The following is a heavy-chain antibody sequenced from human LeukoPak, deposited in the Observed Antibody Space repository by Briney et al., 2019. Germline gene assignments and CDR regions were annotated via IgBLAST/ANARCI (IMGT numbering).Heavy chain of an antibody. CDR1: GFTFSSYA. CDR2: ISGSGGST. V-gene: IGHV3-23*01. CDR3: AREDREYSSSWYEGY. Sequence: GGSLRLSCAASGFTFSSYAMSWVRQAPGKGLELVSAISGSGGSTYYADSVKGRFTISRDNAKNSLYLQMNSLRAEDTAVYYCAREDREYSSSWYEGYWGQGTLVTVSS. D-gene: IGHD6-13*01. J-gene: IGHJ4*02.